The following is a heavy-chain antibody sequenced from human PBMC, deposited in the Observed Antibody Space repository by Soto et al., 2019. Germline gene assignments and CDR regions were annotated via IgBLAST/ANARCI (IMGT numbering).Heavy chain of an antibody. V-gene: IGHV3-23*01. J-gene: IGHJ4*02. CDR3: ARGATIDY. CDR2: INGGGDSA. Sequence: XESLTLACAASGFTFSSYDMTWVCQAPGKGLDWVALINGGGDSAYYADSVKGRFTISRANFPNTLFLQMNSLRGEDPAVYYCARGATIDYRGQGALVTVSS. CDR1: GFTFSSYD.